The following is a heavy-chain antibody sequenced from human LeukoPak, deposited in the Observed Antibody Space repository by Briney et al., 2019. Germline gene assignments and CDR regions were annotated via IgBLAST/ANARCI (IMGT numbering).Heavy chain of an antibody. CDR3: GSLDDRDY. CDR1: GFSFSSST. Sequence: GGSLRLSCTASGFSFSSSTMHWVRQAPGKGLEWVAAISQDGSKKYYADSVKGRFTISRDNSKNTLYLQMNGLRVEDTAVYYCGSLDDRDYWGQGTLVTVSS. V-gene: IGHV3-30-3*01. J-gene: IGHJ4*02. CDR2: ISQDGSKK.